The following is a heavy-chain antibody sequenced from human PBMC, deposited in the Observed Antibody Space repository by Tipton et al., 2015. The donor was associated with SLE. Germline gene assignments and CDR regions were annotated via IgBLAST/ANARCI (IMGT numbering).Heavy chain of an antibody. J-gene: IGHJ4*02. Sequence: QVQLVQSGAEAKKPGASVKVSCKASGYTFISYGISWVRQAPGQGLEWMGWISTYNGNTNYAQKLQGRVTMTSDTSTSTAYMELRSLRSDDTAIYYCARVRVDTAMGVFDFWGQGTLVTVSS. CDR3: ARVRVDTAMGVFDF. D-gene: IGHD5-18*01. CDR1: GYTFISYG. CDR2: ISTYNGNT. V-gene: IGHV1-18*01.